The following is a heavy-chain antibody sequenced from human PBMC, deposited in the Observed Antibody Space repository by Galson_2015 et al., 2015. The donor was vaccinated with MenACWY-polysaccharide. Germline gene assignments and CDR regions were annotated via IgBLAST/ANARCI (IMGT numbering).Heavy chain of an antibody. CDR3: TKDRPLRGLTKFYYGMDV. J-gene: IGHJ6*02. V-gene: IGHV3-30*18. CDR2: TSYDGSKQ. Sequence: SLRLSCAASGFTFSNYAMSWVRQAPGKGLEWVAVTSYDGSKQYYADSVKGRVTVSRDDSKNTVYLQMNSPRPDDTAVYFCTKDRPLRGLTKFYYGMDVWGQGTTVIVSS. CDR1: GFTFSNYA.